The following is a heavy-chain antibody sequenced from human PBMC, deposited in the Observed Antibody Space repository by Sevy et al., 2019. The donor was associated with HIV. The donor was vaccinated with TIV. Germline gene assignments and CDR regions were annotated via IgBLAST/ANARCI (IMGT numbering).Heavy chain of an antibody. CDR2: IWYDGSNI. CDR1: GFTFSSYG. V-gene: IGHV3-33*01. D-gene: IGHD6-13*01. Sequence: GGSLRLSCAASGFTFSSYGMHWVRQAPGKGLDWVAVIWYDGSNIYYADSVQGRFTISRDNSKNTLYLQMTSLRDDDTAGYYCARGNAPPRRAYLSSWIDYWGQGTLVTVSS. CDR3: ARGNAPPRRAYLSSWIDY. J-gene: IGHJ4*02.